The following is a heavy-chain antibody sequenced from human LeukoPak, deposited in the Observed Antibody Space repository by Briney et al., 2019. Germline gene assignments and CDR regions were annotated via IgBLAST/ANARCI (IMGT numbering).Heavy chain of an antibody. V-gene: IGHV4-34*01. Sequence: PSETLSLTCTVSGVSFNAYYWSWIRLSPGKGLEWIGEVSPGGYIKYNPSLKSRVTISVDTSESQLSLRLSSVTAADTAMYYCARIRCGHTGDICYNHWAQGTLVTVSS. CDR3: ARIRCGHTGDICYNH. D-gene: IGHD2-8*02. CDR2: VSPGGYI. CDR1: GVSFNAYY. J-gene: IGHJ5*02.